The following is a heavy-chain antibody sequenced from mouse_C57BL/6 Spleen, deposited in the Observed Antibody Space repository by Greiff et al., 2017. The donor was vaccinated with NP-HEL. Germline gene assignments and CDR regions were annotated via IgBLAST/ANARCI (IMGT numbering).Heavy chain of an antibody. CDR3: ARCTTVVATRCFDV. D-gene: IGHD1-1*01. J-gene: IGHJ1*03. Sequence: QVQLKESGAELVRPGTSVKVSCKASGYAFTNYLIEWVKQRPGQGLEWIGVINPGSGGTNYNEKFKGKATLTADKSSSTAYLQLSSLTSEDSAVYFCARCTTVVATRCFDVWGTGTTVTVST. CDR1: GYAFTNYL. V-gene: IGHV1-54*01. CDR2: INPGSGGT.